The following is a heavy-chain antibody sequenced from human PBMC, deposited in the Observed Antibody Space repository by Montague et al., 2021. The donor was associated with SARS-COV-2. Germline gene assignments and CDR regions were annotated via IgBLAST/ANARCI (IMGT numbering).Heavy chain of an antibody. CDR2: INQSGRT. CDR1: GGSFSGYY. CDR3: ARRGSSVWGVTVSAELDY. V-gene: IGHV4-34*01. J-gene: IGHJ4*02. D-gene: IGHD3-10*01. Sequence: SETLSLTCAVYGGSFSGYYWSWIRQPPEKGLEWIGEINQSGRTNNNLSPKSRVIISVDTSKNQFSLKLSSVTAADTAVYYCARRGSSVWGVTVSAELDYWGQGILVIVSS.